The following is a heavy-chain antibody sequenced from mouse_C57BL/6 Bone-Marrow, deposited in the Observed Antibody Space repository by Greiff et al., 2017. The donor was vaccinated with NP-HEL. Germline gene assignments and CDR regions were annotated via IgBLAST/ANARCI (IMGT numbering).Heavy chain of an antibody. D-gene: IGHD2-1*01. V-gene: IGHV1-26*01. J-gene: IGHJ3*01. Sequence: VQLQQSGPELVKPGASVKISCKASGYTFTDYYMNWVKQSHGKSLEWIGDINPNNGGTSYNQKFKGKATLTVDKSSSTAYMELRSLTSEDSAVYYCARGPYGNVAYWGQGTLVTVSA. CDR1: GYTFTDYY. CDR3: ARGPYGNVAY. CDR2: INPNNGGT.